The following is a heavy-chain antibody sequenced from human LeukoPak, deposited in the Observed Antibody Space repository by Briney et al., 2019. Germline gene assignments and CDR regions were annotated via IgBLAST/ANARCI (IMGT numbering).Heavy chain of an antibody. D-gene: IGHD2-2*01. CDR2: MYYSGSP. CDR3: ARLGVVPAEYIDY. CDR1: GGSISSSSYY. J-gene: IGHJ4*02. V-gene: IGHV4-39*01. Sequence: SETLSLTCTVSGGSISSSSYYWAWIRKPPGKGLEWIGNMYYSGSPYYNPSLKSRVTISVDTSKNQFSLDLTSVTAADTAMYYCARLGVVPAEYIDYWGQGTLVTVSS.